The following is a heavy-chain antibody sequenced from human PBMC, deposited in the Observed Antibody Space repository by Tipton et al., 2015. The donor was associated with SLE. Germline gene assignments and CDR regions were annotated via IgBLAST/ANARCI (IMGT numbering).Heavy chain of an antibody. V-gene: IGHV3-33*06. J-gene: IGHJ2*01. Sequence: RSLRLSCAASGFIFSSHAMHWVRQAPGKGLEWVEIIWYDGSNKHYADSVKGRFTVSRDNSMDTLYLQMNTLTVEDTAVYYCAKAGGGDYAWYFDGWGRGTLVAVSS. D-gene: IGHD4-17*01. CDR3: AKAGGGDYAWYFDG. CDR2: IWYDGSNK. CDR1: GFIFSSHA.